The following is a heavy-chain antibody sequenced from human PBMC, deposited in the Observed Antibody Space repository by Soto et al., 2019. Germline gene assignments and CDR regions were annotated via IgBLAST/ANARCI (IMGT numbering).Heavy chain of an antibody. CDR1: GFTFSSYG. Sequence: GGSLRLSCAASGFTFSSYGMHWVRQAPGKGLEWVAVIWYDGSNKYYADSVKGRFTISRDNSRNTLYLQMNSLRAEDTAVYYCARDRLRGDILTSNWFDPWRQGTLVTVSS. D-gene: IGHD3-9*01. J-gene: IGHJ5*02. CDR2: IWYDGSNK. CDR3: ARDRLRGDILTSNWFDP. V-gene: IGHV3-33*01.